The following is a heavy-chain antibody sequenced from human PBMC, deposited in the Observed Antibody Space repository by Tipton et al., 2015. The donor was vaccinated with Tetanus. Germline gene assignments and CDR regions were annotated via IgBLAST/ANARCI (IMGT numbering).Heavy chain of an antibody. D-gene: IGHD6-19*01. CDR2: TQFSGGT. V-gene: IGHV4-31*03. Sequence: TLSLTCTVSGVSVVSGEYFWSWVRHLPGKGLEAIGNTQFSGGTYYDPSLKSRATISIDMSKNQFSLKLTSVTAADTAVYFCARDFRGNGDGWYWDYWGQGTLVTVSS. J-gene: IGHJ4*02. CDR1: GVSVVSGEYF. CDR3: ARDFRGNGDGWYWDY.